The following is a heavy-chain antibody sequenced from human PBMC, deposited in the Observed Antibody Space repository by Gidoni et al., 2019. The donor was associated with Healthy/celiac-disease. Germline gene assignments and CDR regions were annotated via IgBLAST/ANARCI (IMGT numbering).Heavy chain of an antibody. Sequence: QLQLQESGPGLVKPSETLSLTCTVSGGSISSSSYYWGWIRQPPGKGLEWIGSISDSGSTYNNPYLKSRVTISVDTSKNQFSLKLSSVTAADTAVYYCARLNFWSGYYMNYYFDYWGQGTLVTVSS. CDR2: ISDSGST. CDR1: GGSISSSSYY. V-gene: IGHV4-39*01. J-gene: IGHJ4*02. CDR3: ARLNFWSGYYMNYYFDY. D-gene: IGHD3-3*01.